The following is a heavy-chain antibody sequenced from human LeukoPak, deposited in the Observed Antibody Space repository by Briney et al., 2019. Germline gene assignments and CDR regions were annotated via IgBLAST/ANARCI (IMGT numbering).Heavy chain of an antibody. J-gene: IGHJ4*02. CDR2: IYSGDRT. CDR3: ARSRLSSGWFDY. V-gene: IGHV3-53*01. D-gene: IGHD6-19*01. Sequence: PGGSLRLSCVASGFNVSNNYMSWVRQAPGKGLEWVSVIYSGDRTGYADSVKGRFTISRDTSKNTVFLQMNSLTAEDTAVYYCARSRLSSGWFDYWGQGTLVTVSS. CDR1: GFNVSNNY.